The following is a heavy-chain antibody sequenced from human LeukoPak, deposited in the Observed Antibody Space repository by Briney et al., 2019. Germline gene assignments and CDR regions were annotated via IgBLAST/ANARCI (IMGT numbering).Heavy chain of an antibody. CDR1: GGSFSGYY. CDR3: ARSASVLLWFGEFRYNWFDP. Sequence: SETLSLTCAVYGGSFSGYYWSWIHQPPGKGLEWIGEINHSGSTNYNPSLKSRVTISVDTSKNQFSLKLSSVTAADTAVYYCARSASVLLWFGEFRYNWFDPWGQGTLVTVSS. V-gene: IGHV4-34*01. J-gene: IGHJ5*02. CDR2: INHSGST. D-gene: IGHD3-10*01.